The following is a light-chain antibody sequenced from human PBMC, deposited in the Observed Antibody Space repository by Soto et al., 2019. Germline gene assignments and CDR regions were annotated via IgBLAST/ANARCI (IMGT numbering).Light chain of an antibody. V-gene: IGKV3-15*01. CDR1: QSVSTD. CDR3: QQYNKWPLT. Sequence: EIVMTQSPATLSVSPGERATLSCRASQSVSTDLAWYQQKPGQAPRLLIYGASTRATGIPGRFSGSGSGTEFTLTISSLQSEDFAVYYCQQYNKWPLTFGQGTKVEIK. J-gene: IGKJ1*01. CDR2: GAS.